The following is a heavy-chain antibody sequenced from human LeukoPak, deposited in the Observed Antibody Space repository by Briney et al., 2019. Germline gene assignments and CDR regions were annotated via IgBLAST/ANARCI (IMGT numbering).Heavy chain of an antibody. CDR2: FDPEDGET. CDR1: GYTLTELS. J-gene: IGHJ6*03. Sequence: ASVKVSCKVSGYTLTELSMHWVRQAPGKGLEWMGGFDPEDGETIYAQKFQGRVTMTEDTSTDTAYMELSSLRSEDTAVYYCATKIPIAAAVPHYYYYMDVWGKGTTVTVSS. V-gene: IGHV1-24*01. CDR3: ATKIPIAAAVPHYYYYMDV. D-gene: IGHD6-13*01.